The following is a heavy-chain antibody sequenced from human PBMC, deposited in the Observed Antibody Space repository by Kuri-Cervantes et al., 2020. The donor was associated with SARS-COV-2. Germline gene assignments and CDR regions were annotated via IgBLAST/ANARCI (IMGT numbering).Heavy chain of an antibody. Sequence: LSLTCAASGFTFDDYGMSWVRQAPGKGLEWVSGINWNSGSIGYADSVKGRFTISRDNAKNSLYLQMNSLRAEDMALYYCAKGLRRLVYDAFDIWGQGTMVTVSS. CDR2: INWNSGSI. CDR3: AKGLRRLVYDAFDI. CDR1: GFTFDDYG. D-gene: IGHD6-19*01. J-gene: IGHJ3*02. V-gene: IGHV3-9*03.